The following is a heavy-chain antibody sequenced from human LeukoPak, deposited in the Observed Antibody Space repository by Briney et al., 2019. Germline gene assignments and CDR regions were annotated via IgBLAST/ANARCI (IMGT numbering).Heavy chain of an antibody. J-gene: IGHJ1*01. Sequence: GGSLRLSCAASGFTFSSYAMSWVRQAPGKGLEWVSAISGSGGSTYYADFVKGRFTISRDNSKNTLYLQMNSLRAEDTAVYYCAKGPYCSSTSCYPEYFQHWGQGTLVTVSS. CDR3: AKGPYCSSTSCYPEYFQH. CDR1: GFTFSSYA. CDR2: ISGSGGST. D-gene: IGHD2-2*01. V-gene: IGHV3-23*01.